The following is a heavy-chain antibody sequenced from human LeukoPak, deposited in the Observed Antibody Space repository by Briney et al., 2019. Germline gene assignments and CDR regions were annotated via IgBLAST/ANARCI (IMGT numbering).Heavy chain of an antibody. D-gene: IGHD3-10*01. Sequence: SETLSLTCTVSGGSINSNNYYWGWIRQPPGKGLEWIGSIYYSGSTYYNPSLKSRVTISVDTSKNQFSLKLSSVTAADTAVYYCARYYYGSGSFRYYYYGMDVWGQGTTVTVSS. CDR3: ARYYYGSGSFRYYYYGMDV. V-gene: IGHV4-39*01. J-gene: IGHJ6*02. CDR1: GGSINSNNYY. CDR2: IYYSGST.